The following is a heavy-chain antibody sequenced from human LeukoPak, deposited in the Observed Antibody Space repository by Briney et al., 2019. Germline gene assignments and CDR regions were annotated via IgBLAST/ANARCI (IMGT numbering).Heavy chain of an antibody. D-gene: IGHD4-17*01. CDR2: ISRSGSII. J-gene: IGHJ3*02. CDR3: ARVSGDYVSLGFDI. V-gene: IGHV3-48*03. CDR1: GFTFSSYE. Sequence: GGSLRLSCAASGFTFSSYEMNWVRQAPGKGLEWVSYISRSGSIIYYADSVKGRFTISRDNAKNSLYLQMKSLRAEDTAVYYCARVSGDYVSLGFDIWGQGTMVIVSS.